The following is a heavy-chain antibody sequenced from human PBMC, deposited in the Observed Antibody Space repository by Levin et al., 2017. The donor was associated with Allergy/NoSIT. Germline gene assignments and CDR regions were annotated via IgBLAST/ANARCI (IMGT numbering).Heavy chain of an antibody. CDR2: IYYSGST. CDR3: ARHWDYGGQFEKFDY. CDR1: GGSISSSSYY. Sequence: SQTLSLTCTVSGGSISSSSYYWGWIRQPPGKGLEWIGSIYYSGSTYYNPSLKSRVTISVDTSKNQFSLKLSSVTAADTAVYYCARHWDYGGQFEKFDYWGQGTLVTVSS. V-gene: IGHV4-39*01. J-gene: IGHJ4*02. D-gene: IGHD4-23*01.